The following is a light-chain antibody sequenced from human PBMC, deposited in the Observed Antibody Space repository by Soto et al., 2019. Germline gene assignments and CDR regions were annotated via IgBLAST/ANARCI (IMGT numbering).Light chain of an antibody. Sequence: QSVLTQQPSVSGAPGQRVTISCTGSSSNIGAGYDVHWYQQLPGTAPKLLIYGNSNRPSGVPDRFSGSKSGTSASLAITGLQAEDEADYYCQSYDSSLSRGVFGGGTKLTVL. CDR3: QSYDSSLSRGV. J-gene: IGLJ2*01. CDR2: GNS. V-gene: IGLV1-40*01. CDR1: SSNIGAGYD.